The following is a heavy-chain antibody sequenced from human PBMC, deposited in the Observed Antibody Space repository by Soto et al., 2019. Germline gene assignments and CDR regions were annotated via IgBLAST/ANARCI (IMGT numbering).Heavy chain of an antibody. CDR1: GFTFSSYG. Sequence: QVQLVESGGGVVQPGRSLRLSCVASGFTFSSYGMHWVRQAPGKGLEWVAVISYDGSNKYYADSVKGRFTISRDNSKNTLYLQMNSLRAEDTVVYYCAKARDYDDDDYWGQGTLVTVSS. V-gene: IGHV3-30*18. CDR2: ISYDGSNK. J-gene: IGHJ4*02. CDR3: AKARDYDDDDY. D-gene: IGHD4-17*01.